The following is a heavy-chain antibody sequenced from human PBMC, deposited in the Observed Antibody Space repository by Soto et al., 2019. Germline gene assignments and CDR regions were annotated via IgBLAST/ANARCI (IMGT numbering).Heavy chain of an antibody. CDR2: ITPMFTTT. J-gene: IGHJ4*02. CDR3: ARWRGAVTTPGFMGPLDS. V-gene: IGHV1-69*01. CDR1: GGTFSTFT. D-gene: IGHD3-3*01. Sequence: QEQLVQSGAEVKKPGSSVKVSCRASGGTFSTFTISWVRQAPGQGPEWIGGITPMFTTTRYAQMFRGRVTITADESTNTVYMELNSLRSEDTAVYFCARWRGAVTTPGFMGPLDSWGQGTPVTVSS.